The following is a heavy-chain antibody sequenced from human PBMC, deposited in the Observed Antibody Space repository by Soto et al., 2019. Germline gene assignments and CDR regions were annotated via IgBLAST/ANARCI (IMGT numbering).Heavy chain of an antibody. Sequence: LRLSCAASGFTFSNAWMSWVRQAPGKGLEWVGRIKSKTDGGTTDYAAPVKGRFTISRDDSKNTLYLQMNSLKTEDTAVYYCTTEDYYYDSITLRYYYYGMDVWGQGTTVTV. J-gene: IGHJ6*02. V-gene: IGHV3-15*01. CDR1: GFTFSNAW. CDR2: IKSKTDGGTT. CDR3: TTEDYYYDSITLRYYYYGMDV. D-gene: IGHD3-22*01.